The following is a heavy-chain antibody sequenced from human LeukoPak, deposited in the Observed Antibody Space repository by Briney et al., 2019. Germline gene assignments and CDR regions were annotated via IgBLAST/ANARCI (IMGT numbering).Heavy chain of an antibody. Sequence: PGGSLRLSCAASGFTFSSYSMNWVRQAPGKGLEWVSSISSSSYIYYADSVKGRFTISRDNAKNSLYLQMNSLRAEDTAVYYCARCSMVRGAIRFNWFDPWGQGTLVTVSS. CDR3: ARCSMVRGAIRFNWFDP. CDR2: ISSSSYI. V-gene: IGHV3-21*01. D-gene: IGHD3-10*01. CDR1: GFTFSSYS. J-gene: IGHJ5*02.